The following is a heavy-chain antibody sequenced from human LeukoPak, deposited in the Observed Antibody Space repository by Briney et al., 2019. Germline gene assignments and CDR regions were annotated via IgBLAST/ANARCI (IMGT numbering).Heavy chain of an antibody. J-gene: IGHJ3*02. CDR2: IYHSGST. CDR1: GGSISSGGYS. D-gene: IGHD4-11*01. V-gene: IGHV4-30-2*01. Sequence: PSETLSLTCAVSGGSISSGGYSWSWIRQPPGKGLEWIGYIYHSGSTYYNPSLKCRVTISVDRSKNQFSLKLSSVTAADTAVYYCARQSKESYDAFDIWGQGTMVTVSS. CDR3: ARQSKESYDAFDI.